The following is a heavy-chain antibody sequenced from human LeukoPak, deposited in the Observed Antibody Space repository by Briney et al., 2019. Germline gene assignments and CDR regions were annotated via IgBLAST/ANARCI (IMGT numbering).Heavy chain of an antibody. CDR1: GLIFSTYG. CDR2: IGNDGINK. D-gene: IGHD5-18*01. Sequence: GRSLRLSCAASGLIFSTYGMHWVRQAPGKGLEWVAVIGNDGINKYYGDSVKGRFSISRDNSNNTLYLHMNSLRPEDTAVYFCAKGIRGSSYVHYFDSWGQGVLVTVSS. V-gene: IGHV3-30*18. J-gene: IGHJ4*02. CDR3: AKGIRGSSYVHYFDS.